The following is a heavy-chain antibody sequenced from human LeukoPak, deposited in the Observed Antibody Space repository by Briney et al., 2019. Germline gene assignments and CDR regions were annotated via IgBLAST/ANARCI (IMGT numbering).Heavy chain of an antibody. J-gene: IGHJ3*02. V-gene: IGHV1-18*01. D-gene: IGHD3-22*01. Sequence: ASVKVSCKASGYTFTSYGISWVRQAPGQGLEWMGWISAYNGNTNYAQKLQGRVTMTTDTSTSTAYMELRSLRSDDTAVYYCARDDPYYDSSGYEDAFDIWGQGTMVTVSS. CDR3: ARDDPYYDSSGYEDAFDI. CDR1: GYTFTSYG. CDR2: ISAYNGNT.